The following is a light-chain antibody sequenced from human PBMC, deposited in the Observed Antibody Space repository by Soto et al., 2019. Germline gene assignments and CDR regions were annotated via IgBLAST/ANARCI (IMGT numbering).Light chain of an antibody. J-gene: IGLJ2*01. CDR3: CSNAGSYEV. V-gene: IGLV2-11*01. CDR1: SSDVGGYNY. CDR2: DVS. Sequence: QSALTQPRSVSGSPGQSVTISCTGTSSDVGGYNYVSWCQQHPGKAPKGMIYDVSERPSGVPDRFSGSKSGNTASLTISGLQAEDEADYYCCSNAGSYEVFGGGTQLTVL.